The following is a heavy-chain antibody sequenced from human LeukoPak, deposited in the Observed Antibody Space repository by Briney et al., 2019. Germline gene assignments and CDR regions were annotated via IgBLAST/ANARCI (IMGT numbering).Heavy chain of an antibody. CDR2: ISGSGGST. CDR3: AKDPGDGYNFGYFDY. D-gene: IGHD5-24*01. Sequence: GGSLRLSCAASGFTFSNYAMSWVRQAPGKGLEWVSAISGSGGSTYYADSVKGRFTISRDNSKNTLYLQMNSLRAEDTAVYYCAKDPGDGYNFGYFDYWGQGTLVTVSS. J-gene: IGHJ4*02. CDR1: GFTFSNYA. V-gene: IGHV3-23*01.